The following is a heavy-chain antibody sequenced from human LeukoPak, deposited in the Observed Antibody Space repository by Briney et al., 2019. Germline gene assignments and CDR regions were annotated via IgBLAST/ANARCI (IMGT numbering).Heavy chain of an antibody. Sequence: ASVKVSCKVSGYTLTELSMHWVRQAPGKGLEWMGGFGPEDGETIYAQKFQGRVTMTEDTSTDTAYMELSSLRSEDTAVYYCATERYSSGWYEFDYWGQGTLVTVSS. D-gene: IGHD6-19*01. CDR3: ATERYSSGWYEFDY. CDR1: GYTLTELS. V-gene: IGHV1-24*01. J-gene: IGHJ4*02. CDR2: FGPEDGET.